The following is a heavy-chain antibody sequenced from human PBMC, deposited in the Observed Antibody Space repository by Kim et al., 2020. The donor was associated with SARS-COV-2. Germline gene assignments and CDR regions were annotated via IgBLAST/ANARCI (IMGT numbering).Heavy chain of an antibody. Sequence: GGANYAQKFQGRVTMSRDTSISTAYLDLSRLRSDDTAVYYCAAGINDWFDPWGQGTLVTVSS. CDR2: GGA. CDR3: AAGINDWFDP. V-gene: IGHV1-2*02. J-gene: IGHJ5*02. D-gene: IGHD3-10*01.